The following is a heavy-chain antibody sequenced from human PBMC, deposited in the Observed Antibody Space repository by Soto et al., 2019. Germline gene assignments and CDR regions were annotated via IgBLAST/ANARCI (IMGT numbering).Heavy chain of an antibody. V-gene: IGHV4-31*03. J-gene: IGHJ5*02. CDR3: ARSPTGEAAINWFDP. CDR2: IYYSGST. Sequence: TLSLTCTVSGGSISSGGYYWSWIRQHPGKGLEWIGYIYYSGSTYYNPSLKSRVTISVDTSKNQFSLKLSSVTAADTAVYYCARSPTGEAAINWFDPWGQGTLVTVSS. D-gene: IGHD2-2*02. CDR1: GGSISSGGYY.